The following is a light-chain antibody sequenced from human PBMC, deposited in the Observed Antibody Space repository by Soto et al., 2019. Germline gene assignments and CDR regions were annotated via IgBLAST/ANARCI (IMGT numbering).Light chain of an antibody. CDR2: NET. Sequence: DIQMTQSPSILSASVGDRVTITCRAMQRIDTWLAWYQQKTGTAPKLLIYNETTLQIGVPSRFSGSGSGTEFTIAISSMEPDDFATYYCQQYETFXPWTSGQWTTV. J-gene: IGKJ1*01. CDR1: QRIDTW. CDR3: QQYETFXPWT. V-gene: IGKV1-5*03.